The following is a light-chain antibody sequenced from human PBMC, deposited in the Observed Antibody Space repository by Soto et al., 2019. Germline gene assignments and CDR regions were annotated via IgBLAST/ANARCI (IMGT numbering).Light chain of an antibody. Sequence: DIQMTQSPSTLSASVGDRXXITCRASQSISSWLAWYQQKPGKAPKLLIYKASSLESGVPSRFSGSGSGTEFTLTIXXXQXXXXXXXXXXXXXXXPFTFGPGTKVDIK. CDR3: XXXXXXPFT. V-gene: IGKV1-5*03. J-gene: IGKJ3*01. CDR1: QSISSW. CDR2: KAS.